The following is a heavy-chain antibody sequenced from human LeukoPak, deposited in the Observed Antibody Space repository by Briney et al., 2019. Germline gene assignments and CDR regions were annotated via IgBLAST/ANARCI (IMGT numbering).Heavy chain of an antibody. CDR2: RSHSGAT. CDR1: GGSISSYY. Sequence: SETLSLTCTVSGGSISSYYWAWIRQPPGKGLEWIGSRSHSGATNYNPSLQSRVTVSADTSNNQFSLTLNSVTAADTAVYYCARRGGSGWAFEYWGQGTLVTVSS. J-gene: IGHJ4*02. CDR3: ARRGGSGWAFEY. D-gene: IGHD6-19*01. V-gene: IGHV4-39*01.